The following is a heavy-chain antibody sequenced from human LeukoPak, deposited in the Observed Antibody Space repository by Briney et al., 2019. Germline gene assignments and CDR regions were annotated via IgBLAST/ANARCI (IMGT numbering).Heavy chain of an antibody. CDR3: ARVGSSSSVGAFDI. V-gene: IGHV4-34*01. Sequence: PSETLSLTCAVYGGSFSGYYWSWIRQPPGKGLEWIGEINHSGSTNYNPSLKSRVTISVDTSKNQFSLKLSSVTAADTAVYYCARVGSSSSVGAFDIWGQGTMVTVSS. J-gene: IGHJ3*02. CDR1: GGSFSGYY. D-gene: IGHD6-6*01. CDR2: INHSGST.